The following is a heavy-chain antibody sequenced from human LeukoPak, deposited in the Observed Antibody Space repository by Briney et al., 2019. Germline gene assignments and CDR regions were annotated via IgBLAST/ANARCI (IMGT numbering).Heavy chain of an antibody. CDR2: MNPNSGNT. J-gene: IGHJ4*02. V-gene: IGHV1-8*01. D-gene: IGHD3-9*01. Sequence: ASVKVSCKASGYTFTSYDINWVRQATGQGLEWMGWMNPNSGNTGYAQKFQGRVTMTRDTSISTAYMELSSLRSEDTAVYYCARNLRYFDWYNFDYWGQGTLVTVSS. CDR1: GYTFTSYD. CDR3: ARNLRYFDWYNFDY.